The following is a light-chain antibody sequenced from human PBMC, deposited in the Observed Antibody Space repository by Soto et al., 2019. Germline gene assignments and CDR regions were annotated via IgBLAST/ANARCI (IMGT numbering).Light chain of an antibody. V-gene: IGKV3-15*01. J-gene: IGKJ4*01. CDR2: GAS. Sequence: EIVMTQSPATLSVSPGERATLSCRASQSVSSKLAWYQQKPGQAPRPLIYGASTRATGIPTRFSGSGSGTEFTLTISSLQSEDFAVYSCQQYNSWPLTFGAGTKVEIK. CDR1: QSVSSK. CDR3: QQYNSWPLT.